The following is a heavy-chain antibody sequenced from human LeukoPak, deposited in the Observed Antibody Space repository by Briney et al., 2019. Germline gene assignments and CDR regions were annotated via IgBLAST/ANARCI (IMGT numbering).Heavy chain of an antibody. Sequence: QPGGSLRLSCAASGFTFSIYAMSWVRQAPGKGLEWVSGITGSGGSTYYADSVKGRFTISRDDSKDTLYLQMNSLRADDTAVYYCAKDQWDVWGKGTTVTVSS. J-gene: IGHJ6*04. CDR3: AKDQWDV. D-gene: IGHD6-19*01. V-gene: IGHV3-23*01. CDR1: GFTFSIYA. CDR2: ITGSGGST.